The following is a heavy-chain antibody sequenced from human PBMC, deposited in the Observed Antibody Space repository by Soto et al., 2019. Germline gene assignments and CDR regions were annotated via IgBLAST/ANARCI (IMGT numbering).Heavy chain of an antibody. V-gene: IGHV4-39*01. CDR2: VYYRGRS. J-gene: IGHJ4*02. CDR1: GGSVTNSSYY. D-gene: IGHD4-17*01. CDR3: VSQRTTVLTQAYFDY. Sequence: PSETLSLTCTVSGGSVTNSSYYWGWIRQSPGKGLEWIVSVYYRGRSYSKSSVKSRVTISVDTSKNQFSLNFNSVTASDTALYYCVSQRTTVLTQAYFDYWGPGALVTVSS.